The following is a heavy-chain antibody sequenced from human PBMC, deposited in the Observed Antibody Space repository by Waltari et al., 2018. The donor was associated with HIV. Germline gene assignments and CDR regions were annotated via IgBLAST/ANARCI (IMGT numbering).Heavy chain of an antibody. CDR1: GFTFSTYG. V-gene: IGHV3-30*18. J-gene: IGHJ4*02. CDR2: ISYDAGNK. CDR3: AKDKGGVTYIFDY. D-gene: IGHD1-26*01. Sequence: QVQLVESGGGVVQPGRSLRLSCAASGFTFSTYGMHWVRQAPGKGLEWVAFISYDAGNKYFADSVKVRFILSRDHSKNILSLQMNSLRTEDTAVYYCAKDKGGVTYIFDYWGQGTLVTVSS.